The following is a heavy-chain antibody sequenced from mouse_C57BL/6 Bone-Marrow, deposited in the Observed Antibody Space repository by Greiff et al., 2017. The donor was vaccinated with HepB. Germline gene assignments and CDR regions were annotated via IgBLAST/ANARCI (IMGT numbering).Heavy chain of an antibody. Sequence: QVQLKQSGAELAKPGASVKLSCKASGYTFTSYWMHWVKQRPGQGLEWIGYINPSSGYTKYNQKFKDKATLTADKSSSTAYMQLSSLTYEDSAVYYCARGSTTVVAPYYAMDYWGQGTSVTVSS. V-gene: IGHV1-7*01. CDR3: ARGSTTVVAPYYAMDY. CDR1: GYTFTSYW. J-gene: IGHJ4*01. CDR2: INPSSGYT. D-gene: IGHD1-1*01.